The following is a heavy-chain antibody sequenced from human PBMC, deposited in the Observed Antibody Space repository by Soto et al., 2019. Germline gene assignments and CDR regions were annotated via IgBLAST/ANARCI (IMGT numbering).Heavy chain of an antibody. J-gene: IGHJ5*02. Sequence: QVQLVPSGAEVKKPGASVKVSCKASGYIFTNYDINWVRQATGQGLEYLGWINPNSGNTGYVQKFKGRVTMTRNTSINPAYMELNSLRSEDTAVYYCAIGIKYGDYSRWFDPWGQVTLGTVSS. CDR2: INPNSGNT. D-gene: IGHD4-17*01. CDR1: GYIFTNYD. V-gene: IGHV1-8*01. CDR3: AIGIKYGDYSRWFDP.